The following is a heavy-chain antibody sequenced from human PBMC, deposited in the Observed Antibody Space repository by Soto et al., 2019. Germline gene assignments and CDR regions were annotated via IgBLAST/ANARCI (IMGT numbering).Heavy chain of an antibody. CDR1: GGTFSSYA. D-gene: IGHD3-3*01. CDR3: ARGGSYDFWSGYYTGISWFDP. Sequence: GASVKVSCKASGGTFSSYAISWVRQAPGQGLEWMGWISAYNGNTNYAQKLQGRVTMTTDTSTSTAYMELRSLRSDDTAVYYCARGGSYDFWSGYYTGISWFDPWGQGTLVTVSS. V-gene: IGHV1-18*01. J-gene: IGHJ5*02. CDR2: ISAYNGNT.